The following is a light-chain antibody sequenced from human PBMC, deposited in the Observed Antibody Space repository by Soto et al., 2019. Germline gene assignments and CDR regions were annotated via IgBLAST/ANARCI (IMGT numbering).Light chain of an antibody. CDR1: QSVLYSSNNKNY. CDR3: QQYYSTPWT. V-gene: IGKV4-1*01. Sequence: DIVMTQSPDSLAVSLGERATINCKSSQSVLYSSNNKNYLAWYQQKPGQPPKLLIYWASTPASGVPDRSSGSGSGTDFTLTINNLHAEDVGVYYCQQYYSTPWTFGQGTKVEIK. CDR2: WAS. J-gene: IGKJ1*01.